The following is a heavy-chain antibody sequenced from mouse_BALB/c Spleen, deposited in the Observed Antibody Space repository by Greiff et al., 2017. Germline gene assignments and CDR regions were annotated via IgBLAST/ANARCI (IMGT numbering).Heavy chain of an antibody. V-gene: IGHV7-3*02. D-gene: IGHD2-14*01. J-gene: IGHJ3*01. Sequence: DVHLVESGGGLVQPGGSLRLSCATSGFTFTDYYMSWVRQPPGKALEWLGFIRNKANGYTTEYSASVKGRFTISRDNSQSILYLQMNTLRAEDSATYYCAKDYRYDGTFAYWGQGTLVTVSA. CDR3: AKDYRYDGTFAY. CDR2: IRNKANGYTT. CDR1: GFTFTDYY.